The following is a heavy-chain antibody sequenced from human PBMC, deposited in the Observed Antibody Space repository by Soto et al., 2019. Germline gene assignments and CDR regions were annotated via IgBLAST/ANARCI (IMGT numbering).Heavy chain of an antibody. J-gene: IGHJ4*02. Sequence: SETLSLTCTVSGGSISSYYWSWIRQPPGKGLEWIGDIYYSGSTNYNPSLKSRVTISVDTSKNQFSLKLSSVTAADTAVYYCARVGYSSGWFDYWGQGTLVTVSS. CDR1: GGSISSYY. CDR2: IYYSGST. V-gene: IGHV4-59*01. CDR3: ARVGYSSGWFDY. D-gene: IGHD6-19*01.